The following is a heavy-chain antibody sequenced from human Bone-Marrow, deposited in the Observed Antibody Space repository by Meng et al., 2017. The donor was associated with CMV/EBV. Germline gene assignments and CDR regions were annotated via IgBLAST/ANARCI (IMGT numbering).Heavy chain of an antibody. CDR2: TNEDGTIT. J-gene: IGHJ3*02. CDR3: ARATSMGYSYGFDAFDI. D-gene: IGHD5-18*01. V-gene: IGHV3-74*01. Sequence: GESLKISCAASGFSFSRYWMHWVRQVPGKGLVWVSRTNEDGTITNYADSVKGRFTISRDNAKNTMYLQMNSLRAEDTAVYYCARATSMGYSYGFDAFDIWGQGKMVTVSS. CDR1: GFSFSRYW.